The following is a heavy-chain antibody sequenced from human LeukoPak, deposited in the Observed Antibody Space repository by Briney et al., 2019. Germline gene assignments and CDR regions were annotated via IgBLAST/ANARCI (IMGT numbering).Heavy chain of an antibody. Sequence: SETLSLTCAVSGGSITSSNWWSWVRQPPGRGLGWIGEIYHSGNINYNPSLKSRVTISVDTSKNQFSLKLSSVTAADTAVYYCARELGLLWFGAFLSWGQGTLVTVSS. J-gene: IGHJ5*02. CDR1: GGSITSSNW. CDR3: ARELGLLWFGAFLS. D-gene: IGHD3-10*01. CDR2: IYHSGNI. V-gene: IGHV4-4*02.